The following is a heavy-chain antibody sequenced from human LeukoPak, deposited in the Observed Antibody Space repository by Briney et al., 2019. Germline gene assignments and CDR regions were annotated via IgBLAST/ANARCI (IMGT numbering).Heavy chain of an antibody. CDR3: AREGYYYDSSGYTYYFDY. CDR1: GFTFSSFG. D-gene: IGHD3-22*01. J-gene: IGHJ4*02. V-gene: IGHV3-74*01. CDR2: IDSDERNI. Sequence: GGSLRLSCAASGFTFSSFGMHWVRQAPGKGLVWVSRIDSDERNIHYADSVKGRFTISRDNAKNTLYLQMNSLRGEDTAVYYCAREGYYYDSSGYTYYFDYWGQGTLVTVSS.